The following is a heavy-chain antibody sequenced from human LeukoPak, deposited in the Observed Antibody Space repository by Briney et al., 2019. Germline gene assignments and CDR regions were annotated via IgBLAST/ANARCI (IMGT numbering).Heavy chain of an antibody. D-gene: IGHD3-3*01. Sequence: GGSLRLSCAASGFTFSSYAMSWVRQAPGKGLEWVSAISGSGGSTYYADSVKGRFTISKDNSKNTLYLQMNSLRAEDTAVYYCAKGALRFLEWLLFYFDYWGQGTLVTVSS. V-gene: IGHV3-23*01. J-gene: IGHJ4*02. CDR1: GFTFSSYA. CDR2: ISGSGGST. CDR3: AKGALRFLEWLLFYFDY.